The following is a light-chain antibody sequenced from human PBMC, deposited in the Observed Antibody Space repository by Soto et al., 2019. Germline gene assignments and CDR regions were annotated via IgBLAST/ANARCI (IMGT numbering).Light chain of an antibody. CDR3: QQFHKLPYT. Sequence: DTQMTQSPSSVPASVGDRVTITCQASEDINTNLNWYQQKEGEAPNLLIYDASNLETGGPSRFSGRGSGTDFALTINSLQPEDLGTYYCQQFHKLPYTFGQGTKL. CDR1: EDINTN. J-gene: IGKJ2*01. V-gene: IGKV1-33*01. CDR2: DAS.